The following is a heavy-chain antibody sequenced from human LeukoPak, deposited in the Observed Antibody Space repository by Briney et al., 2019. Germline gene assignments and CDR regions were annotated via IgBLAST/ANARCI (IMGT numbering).Heavy chain of an antibody. CDR3: ASARESCIGSSCYEYFHH. D-gene: IGHD2-2*01. J-gene: IGHJ1*01. CDR1: GFTVTTKS. Sequence: PGGSLRLSCAASGFTVTTKSMAWVRQAPGRGLEWVSVFYSPGSTYYADSVHGRFTISRDTSLNTLFLQMNSLRVGDTAVYYCASARESCIGSSCYEYFHHWGQGTPLTVSS. V-gene: IGHV3-53*01. CDR2: FYSPGST.